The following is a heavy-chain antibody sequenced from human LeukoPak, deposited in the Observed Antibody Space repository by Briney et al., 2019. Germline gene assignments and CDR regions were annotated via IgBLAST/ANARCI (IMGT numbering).Heavy chain of an antibody. CDR2: ISKGSERS. CDR3: SRDLLHDEGRSYFFEQ. V-gene: IGHV3-48*04. J-gene: IGHJ4*02. CDR1: VFTFSSYR. Sequence: WGAVRVSCAASVFTFSSYRMNGVRQARWRGREGVSDISKGSERSDHADAVKGGLTISIDNAKNALDRQVDSLSAEDTAGCDCSRDLLHDEGRSYFFEQWGQGPLVTVSS. D-gene: IGHD1/OR15-1a*01.